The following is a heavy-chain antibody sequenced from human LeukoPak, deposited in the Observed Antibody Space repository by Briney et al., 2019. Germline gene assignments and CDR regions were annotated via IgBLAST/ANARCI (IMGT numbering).Heavy chain of an antibody. CDR3: ARVMLYGSGIFDAFDI. CDR1: GFTFSSYA. J-gene: IGHJ3*02. D-gene: IGHD3-10*01. V-gene: IGHV3-64*01. CDR2: ISSNGGST. Sequence: GGSLRLSCAASGFTFSSYAMHWVRQAPGKGLEYVSAISSNGGSTYYANSAKGRFTISRDNSKNTLYLQMGSLRAEDMAVYYCARVMLYGSGIFDAFDIWGQGTMVTVSS.